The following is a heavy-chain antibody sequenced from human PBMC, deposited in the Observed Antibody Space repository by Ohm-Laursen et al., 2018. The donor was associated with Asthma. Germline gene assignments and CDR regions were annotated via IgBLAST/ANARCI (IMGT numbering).Heavy chain of an antibody. CDR1: GYTFTRYY. Sequence: ASVKVSCKAFGYTFTRYYIHWVRQAPGQGLEWMGIINPSGDSPTYAQKFQGRVTMTSDTSTSTVYMELSSLRSEDSAVYYCARVHRKGSPLGYWGQGTLVTVSS. J-gene: IGHJ4*02. D-gene: IGHD7-27*01. CDR2: INPSGDSP. CDR3: ARVHRKGSPLGY. V-gene: IGHV1-46*01.